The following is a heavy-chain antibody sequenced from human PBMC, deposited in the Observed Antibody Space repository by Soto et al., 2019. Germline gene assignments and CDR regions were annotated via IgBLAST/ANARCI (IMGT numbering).Heavy chain of an antibody. CDR3: ALSNGWFGELFATYFDY. V-gene: IGHV5-51*01. D-gene: IGHD3-10*01. J-gene: IGHJ4*02. CDR1: GYSFTSYW. Sequence: HGESLKISCKGSGYSFTSYWIGWVRQMPGKGLEWMGIIYPGDSDTRYSPSFQGQVTISADKSISTAYLQWSSLKASDTAMYYCALSNGWFGELFATYFDYWGQGTLVTVSS. CDR2: IYPGDSDT.